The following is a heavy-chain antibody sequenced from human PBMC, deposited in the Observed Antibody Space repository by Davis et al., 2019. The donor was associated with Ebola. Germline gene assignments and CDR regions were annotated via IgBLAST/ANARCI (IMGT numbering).Heavy chain of an antibody. CDR2: IIPIFGTA. CDR3: ARGPRKTYYYGSGSYLTLLDYYYGMDV. V-gene: IGHV1-69*13. J-gene: IGHJ6*04. D-gene: IGHD3-10*01. Sequence: AASVKVSCKASGGTFSSYAISWVRQAPGQGLEWTGGIIPIFGTANYAQKFQGRVTITADESTSTAYMELSSLRSEDTAVYYCARGPRKTYYYGSGSYLTLLDYYYGMDVWGKGTTVTVSS. CDR1: GGTFSSYA.